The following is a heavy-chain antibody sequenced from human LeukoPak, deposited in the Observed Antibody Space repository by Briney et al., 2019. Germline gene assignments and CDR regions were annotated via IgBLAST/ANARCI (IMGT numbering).Heavy chain of an antibody. V-gene: IGHV3-21*01. Sequence: PGGSLRLSCAASGFTFSSYSMNWVRQAPGKGLEWVSSISSSSSYTYYADSVKGRFTISRDNAKNSLYLQMNSLRAEDTAVYYCATLSLAAADYWGQGTLVTVSS. CDR3: ATLSLAAADY. D-gene: IGHD6-13*01. J-gene: IGHJ4*02. CDR2: ISSSSSYT. CDR1: GFTFSSYS.